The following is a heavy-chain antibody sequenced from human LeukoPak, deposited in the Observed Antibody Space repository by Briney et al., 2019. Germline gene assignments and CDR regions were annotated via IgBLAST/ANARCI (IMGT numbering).Heavy chain of an antibody. CDR2: ISGSCGST. J-gene: IGHJ4*02. D-gene: IGHD6-13*01. Sequence: PGGSLRLSCAASGFTFSSYGMSWVRQAPGKGLEWVSAISGSCGSTYYADSVKGRFTISSDNSKNTLYLQMNSLRAEDTAVYYCAKREVYSSSWSFDYWGQGTLVTVSS. V-gene: IGHV3-23*01. CDR1: GFTFSSYG. CDR3: AKREVYSSSWSFDY.